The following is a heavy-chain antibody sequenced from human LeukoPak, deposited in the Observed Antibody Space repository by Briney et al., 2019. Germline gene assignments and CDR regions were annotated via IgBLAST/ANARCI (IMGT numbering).Heavy chain of an antibody. D-gene: IGHD3-10*01. V-gene: IGHV3-74*01. CDR2: INSGGSST. Sequence: PGGSLRLSCAASGFTFSSYWMHWVRQAPGKGLVWVSRINSGGSSTSYADSVKGRFTISRDNAKNTLYLQMNSLRAEDTAVYYCARARTVSTLWFGELPSPPDYWGQGTLVTVSS. CDR1: GFTFSSYW. J-gene: IGHJ4*02. CDR3: ARARTVSTLWFGELPSPPDY.